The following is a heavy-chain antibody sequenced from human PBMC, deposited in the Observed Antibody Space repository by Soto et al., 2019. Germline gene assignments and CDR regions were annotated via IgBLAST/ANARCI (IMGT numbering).Heavy chain of an antibody. J-gene: IGHJ6*02. V-gene: IGHV6-1*01. D-gene: IGHD3-3*02. Sequence: SQTLSLTFAISGDSVSSNSSAWNWIRQSPSRVLEWLGRTYYRSKWYNDYAVSVKSRITINPDTSKNQFSLQLNSVTPEDTAVYYCARAIVSFLEWPYYYYGMDVWGQGTTVTVSS. CDR3: ARAIVSFLEWPYYYYGMDV. CDR2: TYYRSKWYN. CDR1: GDSVSSNSSA.